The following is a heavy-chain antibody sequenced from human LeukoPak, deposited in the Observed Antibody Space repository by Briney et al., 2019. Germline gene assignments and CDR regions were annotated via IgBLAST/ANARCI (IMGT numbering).Heavy chain of an antibody. D-gene: IGHD5-24*01. CDR1: GFTFSSYE. Sequence: GGSLRLSCAASGFTFSSYEMNWVRQAPGKGLEWVSGIIPSGHTTYYADSVRGRFTISRDNSRNTVYLQMNSLRAEDTAVYYCAKDDRWRQFCCWGQGTLVTVSA. J-gene: IGHJ4*02. V-gene: IGHV3-23*01. CDR2: IIPSGHTT. CDR3: AKDDRWRQFCC.